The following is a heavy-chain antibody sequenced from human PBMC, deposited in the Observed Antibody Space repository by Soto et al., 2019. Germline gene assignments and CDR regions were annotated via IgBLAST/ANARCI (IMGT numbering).Heavy chain of an antibody. CDR3: ARDRNLRI. CDR1: GGAFSDYY. D-gene: IGHD1-7*01. Sequence: QVQLQQWGAGLLKPSETLSLTCAVYGGAFSDYYWSWIRQPPGKGLEWIGEIDHIGTTSYNPSLKSRVTISDDMSKKQFSLTLTSVTAADTALYDCARDRNLRIWCQGTLVAVSS. J-gene: IGHJ4*02. CDR2: IDHIGTT. V-gene: IGHV4-34*01.